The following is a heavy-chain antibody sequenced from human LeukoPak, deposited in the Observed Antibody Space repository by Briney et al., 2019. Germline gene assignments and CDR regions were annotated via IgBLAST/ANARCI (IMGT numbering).Heavy chain of an antibody. D-gene: IGHD2-21*01. Sequence: SETLSLTCTGSGGSISSYYWSWIRQPAGKGLEWIGRIYTSGSTNYNPSLKSRVTMSVDTSKNQFSLKLSSVTAADTAVYYCARGAPYCGGDCYDYYTDVWGKGTTVTVSS. CDR2: IYTSGST. CDR1: GGSISSYY. V-gene: IGHV4-4*07. J-gene: IGHJ6*03. CDR3: ARGAPYCGGDCYDYYTDV.